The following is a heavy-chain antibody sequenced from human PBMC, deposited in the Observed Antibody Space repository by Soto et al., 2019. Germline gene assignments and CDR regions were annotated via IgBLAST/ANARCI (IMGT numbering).Heavy chain of an antibody. Sequence: ASVKVSCKASGYTFSKYNVSWVRQAPGQGLEWLGLISPNSGRASYPEKFQGRVTMSTDTPTTTAYLELRSLRSDDTAVYYCVRQYFDFWTDYPDCDYWG. V-gene: IGHV1-18*04. CDR2: ISPNSGRA. CDR3: VRQYFDFWTDYPDCDY. CDR1: GYTFSKYN. J-gene: IGHJ4*01. D-gene: IGHD3-3*01.